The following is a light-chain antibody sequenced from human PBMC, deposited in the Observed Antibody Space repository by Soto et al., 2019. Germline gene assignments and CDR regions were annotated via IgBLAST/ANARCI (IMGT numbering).Light chain of an antibody. J-gene: IGKJ2*01. CDR3: QQYIRWPTGYA. CDR2: GAS. V-gene: IGKV3-15*01. CDR1: QSVSSK. Sequence: EILMTQSPATLSVSPGERATLICRASQSVSSKLAWYQQKPGQAPRLLIYGASTRATGIPARFSGSGSGTEFTLTIGSLQSEDFAVYYCQQYIRWPTGYAFGQGNTLEIK.